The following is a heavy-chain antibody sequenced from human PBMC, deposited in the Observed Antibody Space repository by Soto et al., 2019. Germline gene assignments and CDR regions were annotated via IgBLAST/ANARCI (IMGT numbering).Heavy chain of an antibody. Sequence: PGESLKISCKGSGYSFTSYGIGWVRQMPGKGLEWMGIIYPGDSDTRYSPSFQGQVTISADKSISTAYLQWSSLKASDTAMYYCARHGYYDSSGYAFDIWGQGTMVTVSS. V-gene: IGHV5-51*01. CDR2: IYPGDSDT. J-gene: IGHJ3*02. D-gene: IGHD3-22*01. CDR3: ARHGYYDSSGYAFDI. CDR1: GYSFTSYG.